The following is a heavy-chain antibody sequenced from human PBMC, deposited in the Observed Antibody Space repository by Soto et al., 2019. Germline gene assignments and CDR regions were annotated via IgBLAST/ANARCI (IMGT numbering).Heavy chain of an antibody. CDR3: ASSAGNTGAFFYYNGMDV. V-gene: IGHV4-4*08. CDR2: VYTSDYT. Sequence: XASLSLTCSVSGASIRSYYWHWIRQPPGKGLEWIGYVYTSDYTRYSSSLKSRVTISVDTSKSQFYLRLNSVTAADTAVYYCASSAGNTGAFFYYNGMDVWGQGTTVTVSS. D-gene: IGHD3-10*01. CDR1: GASIRSYY. J-gene: IGHJ6*02.